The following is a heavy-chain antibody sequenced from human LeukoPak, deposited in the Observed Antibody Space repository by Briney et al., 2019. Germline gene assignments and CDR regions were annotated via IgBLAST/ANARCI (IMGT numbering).Heavy chain of an antibody. CDR3: ARRQLGWGRVH. V-gene: IGHV4-38-2*02. Sequence: SETLSLTCTVSGYSISSGYYWGWIRQPPGKGLEWIGEINHSGSTNYNPSLKSRVTISVDTSKNQFSLKLSSVTAADTAVYYCARRQLGWGRVHWGQGTLVTVSS. J-gene: IGHJ4*02. D-gene: IGHD6-19*01. CDR1: GYSISSGYY. CDR2: INHSGST.